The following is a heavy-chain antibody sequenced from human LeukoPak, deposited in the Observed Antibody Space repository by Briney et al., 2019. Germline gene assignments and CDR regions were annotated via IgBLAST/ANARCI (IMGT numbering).Heavy chain of an antibody. D-gene: IGHD6-13*01. J-gene: IGHJ4*02. CDR1: GGSISSYY. V-gene: IGHV4-59*12. Sequence: SETLSLTCTVSGGSISSYYWSWIRQPPGKGLEWIGYIYHSGSTYYNPSLKSRVTISVDRSKNQFSLKLSSVTAADTAVYYCARDDRSGIAASDYWGQGTLVTVSS. CDR2: IYHSGST. CDR3: ARDDRSGIAASDY.